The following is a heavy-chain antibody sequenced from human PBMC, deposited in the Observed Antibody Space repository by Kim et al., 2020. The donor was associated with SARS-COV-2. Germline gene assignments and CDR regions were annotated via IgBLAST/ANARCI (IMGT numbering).Heavy chain of an antibody. CDR1: GGSISSSSYY. D-gene: IGHD6-13*01. J-gene: IGHJ3*02. Sequence: SETLSLTCTVSGGSISSSSYYWGWIRQPPGKGLEWIGSIYYSGSTYYNPSLKSRFTISVDTSKNQFSLKLSSVTAADTAVYYCARPAIAAAGKTYAFDIWGQGTMVTVSS. CDR2: IYYSGST. V-gene: IGHV4-39*01. CDR3: ARPAIAAAGKTYAFDI.